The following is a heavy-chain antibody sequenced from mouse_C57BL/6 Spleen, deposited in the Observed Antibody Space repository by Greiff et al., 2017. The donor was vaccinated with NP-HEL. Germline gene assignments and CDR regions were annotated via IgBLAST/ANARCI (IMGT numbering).Heavy chain of an antibody. CDR1: GYAFSSSW. V-gene: IGHV1-82*01. Sequence: QVQLQQSGPELVKPGASVKISCKASGYAFSSSWMNWVKQRPGKGLEWIGRIYPGDGDTNYNGKFKGKGTLTADKSSSTAYMHLSSLTSEDSAVYFCARPYYGSSFWYFDVWGTGTTVTVSA. CDR3: ARPYYGSSFWYFDV. J-gene: IGHJ1*03. D-gene: IGHD1-1*01. CDR2: IYPGDGDT.